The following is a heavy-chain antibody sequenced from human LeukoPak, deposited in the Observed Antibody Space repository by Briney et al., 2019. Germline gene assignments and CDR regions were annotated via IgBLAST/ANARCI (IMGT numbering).Heavy chain of an antibody. CDR2: IYAYNGNT. D-gene: IGHD2-2*02. V-gene: IGHV1-18*04. CDR1: GYTCTNYV. CDR3: ARDKILPAVIEGTDY. J-gene: IGHJ4*02. Sequence: ASVKVSCKASGYTCTNYVMNWVRQAPGQGLEGVGWIYAYNGNTNYTQNLQGRVTMTTDTSTSTAYMELRSLRSDDTAMYYCARDKILPAVIEGTDYWGQGTLVTVSS.